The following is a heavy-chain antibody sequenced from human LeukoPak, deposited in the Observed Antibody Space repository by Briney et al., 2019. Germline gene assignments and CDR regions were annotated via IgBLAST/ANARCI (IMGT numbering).Heavy chain of an antibody. J-gene: IGHJ3*02. V-gene: IGHV1-8*03. CDR2: MNPNSGNT. CDR3: GRGRIAYYYDSSDHDAFDI. CDR1: GYTFTSHD. D-gene: IGHD3-22*01. Sequence: SVKVSCKASGYTFTSHDINWVRQATGQGLEWMGWMNPNSGNTGYAQKFQGRVTITRNTSISTAYMELSSLRSEDTAVYYCGRGRIAYYYDSSDHDAFDIWGQGTMVTVSS.